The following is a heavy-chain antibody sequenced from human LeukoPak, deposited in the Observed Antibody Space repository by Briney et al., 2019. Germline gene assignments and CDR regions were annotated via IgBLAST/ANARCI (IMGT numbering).Heavy chain of an antibody. D-gene: IGHD1/OR15-1a*01. CDR3: AKEARIEHNAFDI. J-gene: IGHJ3*02. CDR2: INPNTGGT. CDR1: GYTFTSYA. Sequence: ASVKVSCKASGYTFTSYAMNWVRQAPGQGLEWMGWINPNTGGTNYAQQFQGRVTMTRDTSISTAYMELSGLRSDDTAMYYCAKEARIEHNAFDIWGQGTMLTVSS. V-gene: IGHV1-2*02.